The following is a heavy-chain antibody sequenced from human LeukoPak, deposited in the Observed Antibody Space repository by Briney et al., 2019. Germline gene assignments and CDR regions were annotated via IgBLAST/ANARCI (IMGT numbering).Heavy chain of an antibody. J-gene: IGHJ5*02. D-gene: IGHD2-2*01. Sequence: GGSVRLSCAASGFTVSSNYMSWVRQAPGKGLEWVSVIYSGGSTYYADSVKGRFTISRDNSKNTLYLQMNSLRAEDTAVYYCARVMAPAAMVDPWGQGTLVTVSS. CDR3: ARVMAPAAMVDP. CDR2: IYSGGST. CDR1: GFTVSSNY. V-gene: IGHV3-53*01.